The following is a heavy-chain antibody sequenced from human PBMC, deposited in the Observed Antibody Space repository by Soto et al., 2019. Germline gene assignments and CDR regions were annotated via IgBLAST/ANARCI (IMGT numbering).Heavy chain of an antibody. D-gene: IGHD5-18*01. CDR1: GFTFSSYG. CDR2: IWYDGSNK. CDR3: ARDTHVDTAMVRAFDY. Sequence: PLGSLRLSCAASGFTFSSYGMHWVRQAPGKGLEWVAVIWYDGSNKYYADSVEGRFTISRDNSKNTLYLQMNSLRAEDTAVYYCARDTHVDTAMVRAFDYWGQGTLVTVSS. V-gene: IGHV3-33*01. J-gene: IGHJ4*02.